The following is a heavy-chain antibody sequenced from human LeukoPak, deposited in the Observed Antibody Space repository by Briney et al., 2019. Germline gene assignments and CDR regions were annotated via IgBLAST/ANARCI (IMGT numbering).Heavy chain of an antibody. J-gene: IGHJ4*02. CDR1: GDYISSSNYY. V-gene: IGHV4-39*01. Sequence: SETLSLTCSISGDYISSSNYYWGWIRQPPGKGLEWIGNIYYTGRTYYNPSLKSRVSISIDTSKNEFSLKVRSVTAADTAVYYRARLYYYDASGPPLWGQGTLVIVSS. D-gene: IGHD3-22*01. CDR2: IYYTGRT. CDR3: ARLYYYDASGPPL.